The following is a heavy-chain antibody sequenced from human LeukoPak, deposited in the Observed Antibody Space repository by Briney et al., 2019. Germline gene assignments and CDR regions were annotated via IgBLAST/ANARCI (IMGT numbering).Heavy chain of an antibody. CDR3: AREEASSGYYFDY. J-gene: IGHJ4*02. CDR1: GGSISSYY. D-gene: IGHD3-22*01. Sequence: SETLSLTCTVSGGSISSYYWSWLRQPAGKGLEWIGRIYTSGSTNYNPSLKSRVTMSVDTSKNQFSLKLSSVTAADAAVYYCAREEASSGYYFDYWGQGTLVTVSS. CDR2: IYTSGST. V-gene: IGHV4-4*07.